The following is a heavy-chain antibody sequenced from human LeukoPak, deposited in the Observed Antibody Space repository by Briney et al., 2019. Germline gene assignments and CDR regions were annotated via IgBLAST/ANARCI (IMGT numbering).Heavy chain of an antibody. CDR3: ARDDGSSSWPPPFDY. V-gene: IGHV3-7*01. Sequence: GGSLRLSCAASGFTFSSYWMSWVRQAPGKGLEWVANIKQDGSEKYYVDSVKGRFTISRDNAKNSLYLQMNSLRAEDTVVYYCARDDGSSSWPPPFDYWGQGTLVTVSS. D-gene: IGHD6-13*01. CDR1: GFTFSSYW. CDR2: IKQDGSEK. J-gene: IGHJ4*02.